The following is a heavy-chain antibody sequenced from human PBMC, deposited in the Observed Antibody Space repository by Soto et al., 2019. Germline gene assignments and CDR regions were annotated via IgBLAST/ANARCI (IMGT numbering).Heavy chain of an antibody. D-gene: IGHD4-4*01. J-gene: IGHJ4*02. CDR3: ARGIYSNYLFDY. V-gene: IGHV3-11*06. CDR1: GFTFSDYY. Sequence: KPGGSLRLSCAASGFTFSDYYMSWIRQAPGKGLEWVSYISSSSSYTNYADSVKGRFTISRDNAKNSLYLQMNSLRAEDTAVYYCARGIYSNYLFDYWGQGTLVTVSS. CDR2: ISSSSSYT.